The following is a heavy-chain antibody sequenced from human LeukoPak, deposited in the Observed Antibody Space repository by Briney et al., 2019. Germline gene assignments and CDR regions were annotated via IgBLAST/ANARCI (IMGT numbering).Heavy chain of an antibody. CDR3: ARDPGYVIYYFDY. CDR2: ISGNGRST. Sequence: PGGSLRLSCAASGFTFNTYAMNWVRQAPVKGLEWVSTISGNGRSTYYADSVRGRFTVSRDNSKNTLYLQMNSLRAEDTAIYYCARDPGYVIYYFDYWGQGALVTVSS. D-gene: IGHD5-12*01. CDR1: GFTFNTYA. V-gene: IGHV3-23*01. J-gene: IGHJ4*02.